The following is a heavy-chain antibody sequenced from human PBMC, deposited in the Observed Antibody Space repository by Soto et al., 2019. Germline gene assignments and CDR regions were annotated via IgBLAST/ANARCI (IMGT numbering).Heavy chain of an antibody. D-gene: IGHD2-21*02. CDR3: ARDWSIVVVTATYY. CDR2: ISYDGHNQ. Sequence: GGSLRLSCAASGFTFSSYAMHWVRQPPDKGLEWVATISYDGHNQYYADSVKGRFTISRDSSKSTLFLQMNSLRADDTAVYYSARDWSIVVVTATYYWGQGTLVTVSS. V-gene: IGHV3-30-3*01. CDR1: GFTFSSYA. J-gene: IGHJ4*02.